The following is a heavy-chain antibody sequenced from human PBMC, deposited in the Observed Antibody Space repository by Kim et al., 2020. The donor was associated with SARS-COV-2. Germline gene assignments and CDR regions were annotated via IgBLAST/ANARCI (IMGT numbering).Heavy chain of an antibody. CDR2: ISGRNST. V-gene: IGHV3-48*01. J-gene: IGHJ4*02. CDR1: GFTFSGYS. Sequence: GGSLRLSCAASGFTFSGYSMNWVRQAPGKGLEWVSYISGRNSTYYADSVEGGITISTNNAKNSLYLQMTKLSSEETAVTYCARYPPSSDYWGQGTRVTVS. CDR3: ARYPPSSDY.